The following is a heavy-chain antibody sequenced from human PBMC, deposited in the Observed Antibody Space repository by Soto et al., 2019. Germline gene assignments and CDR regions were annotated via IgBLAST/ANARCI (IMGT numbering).Heavy chain of an antibody. CDR2: IDPSDSQT. Sequence: GESLKISCQGSGYRFAGSLIAWVRPKPGKGLEWMGRIDPSDSQTYYSPSFRGHVTISVTKSITTVFLQWSSLRASDTAMYYCARQIYDSDTGPNFQYYFDSWGQGTPVTVSS. V-gene: IGHV5-10-1*01. J-gene: IGHJ4*02. CDR1: GYRFAGSL. D-gene: IGHD3-22*01. CDR3: ARQIYDSDTGPNFQYYFDS.